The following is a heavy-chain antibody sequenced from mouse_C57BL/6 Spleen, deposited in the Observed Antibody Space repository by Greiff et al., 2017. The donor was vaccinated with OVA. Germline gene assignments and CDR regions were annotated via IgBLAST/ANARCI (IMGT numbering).Heavy chain of an antibody. CDR1: GYAFTSSW. D-gene: IGHD1-1*01. J-gene: IGHJ2*01. Sequence: QVQLQQSGPELVKPGASVKISCKASGYAFTSSWMNWVKQRPGKGLEWIGRIYPGDGDTNYNGKFKGKATLTVDKSSSTAYMQLSSLTSEDSAVYFCARCSNHYMDYWGQGTTLTVSS. CDR3: ARCSNHYMDY. V-gene: IGHV1-82*01. CDR2: IYPGDGDT.